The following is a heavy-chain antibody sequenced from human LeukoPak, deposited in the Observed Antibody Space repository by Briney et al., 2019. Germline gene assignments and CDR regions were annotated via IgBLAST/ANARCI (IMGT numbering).Heavy chain of an antibody. CDR2: IYYSGST. J-gene: IGHJ3*02. CDR3: ARRLVYSGSHRDAFDI. V-gene: IGHV4-59*01. CDR1: GGSISSYY. D-gene: IGHD1-26*01. Sequence: PSETLSLTCTVSGGSISSYYWSWIWQPPGKGLEWIGYIYYSGSTNYNPSLRSRVTISVDMPKNQFSLKLSSVTAADTAVYYCARRLVYSGSHRDAFDIWGQGTMVTVSS.